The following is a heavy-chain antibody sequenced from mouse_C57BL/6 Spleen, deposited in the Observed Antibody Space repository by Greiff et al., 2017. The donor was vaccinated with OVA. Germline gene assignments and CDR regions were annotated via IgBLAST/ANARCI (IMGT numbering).Heavy chain of an antibody. D-gene: IGHD4-1*01. V-gene: IGHV5-6*01. CDR3: ARHRANFFAY. Sequence: EVNVVESGGDLVKPGGSLKLSCAASGFTFSSYGMSWVRQTPDKRLEWVATISSGGSYTYYPDSVKGRFTIARDNAKNTLYLQMSSLKSEDTAMYYCARHRANFFAYWGQGTLATVSA. J-gene: IGHJ3*01. CDR1: GFTFSSYG. CDR2: ISSGGSYT.